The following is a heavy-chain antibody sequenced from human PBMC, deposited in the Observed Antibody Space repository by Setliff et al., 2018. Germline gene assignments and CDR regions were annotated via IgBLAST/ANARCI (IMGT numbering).Heavy chain of an antibody. D-gene: IGHD3-10*01. V-gene: IGHV3-74*01. J-gene: IGHJ4*02. CDR2: VNSDGSRT. Sequence: GGSLRLSCAASGFTFSSYWMHWVRQVPGKGLVWVSRVNSDGSRTDYADSVKGRFTISRDNAKNSLFLQMDNLRAEDTAQYFCARDSSHFIRVLDSWGQGTLVTVSS. CDR1: GFTFSSYW. CDR3: ARDSSHFIRVLDS.